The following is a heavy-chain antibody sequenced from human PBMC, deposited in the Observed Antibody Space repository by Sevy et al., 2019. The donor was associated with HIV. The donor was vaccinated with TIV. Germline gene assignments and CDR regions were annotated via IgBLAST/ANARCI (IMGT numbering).Heavy chain of an antibody. CDR3: ARWRGTRVTMIVVVVTGYFDN. D-gene: IGHD3-22*01. CDR2: INHSGST. V-gene: IGHV4-34*01. CDR1: GGSFSDYS. J-gene: IGHJ4*02. Sequence: SETLSLTCGVYGGSFSDYSWSWIRQPPGKGLEWIGEINHSGSTNYNPSLKSRVTISIDMSKNQFSLRLSFVTAADTAVYYCARWRGTRVTMIVVVVTGYFDNWGQGTLVTVSS.